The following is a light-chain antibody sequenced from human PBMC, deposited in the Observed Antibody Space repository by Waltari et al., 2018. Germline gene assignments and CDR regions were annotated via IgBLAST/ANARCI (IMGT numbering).Light chain of an antibody. CDR2: DAS. Sequence: EIVLTQSPATLSLSPGERATLSCRASQSVRSYLAWYQQKPGQAPRLLIYDASNRASGIPARFSGSGSGTDFSLSISSLEPEDFAVYYCQQYKSYKTFGQGTRVEIK. CDR1: QSVRSY. CDR3: QQYKSYKT. V-gene: IGKV3-11*01. J-gene: IGKJ1*01.